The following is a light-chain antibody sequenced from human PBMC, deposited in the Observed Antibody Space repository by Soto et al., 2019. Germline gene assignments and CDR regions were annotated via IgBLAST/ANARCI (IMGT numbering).Light chain of an antibody. CDR3: DHANRYGT. V-gene: IGKV1-5*03. CDR2: EAS. Sequence: DIQMDKKTSAECRAGKDSGTLTWRASQSISYWLAWYQQKPGIAPKLLIYEASNLEGGVPSRFSGSGSGKNFSVSGSSLQADHLSRSKRDHANRYGTFGQGTKVDIK. J-gene: IGKJ1*01. CDR1: QSISYW.